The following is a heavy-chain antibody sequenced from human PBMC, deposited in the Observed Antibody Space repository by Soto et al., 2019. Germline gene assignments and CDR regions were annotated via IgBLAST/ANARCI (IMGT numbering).Heavy chain of an antibody. CDR3: ARFSSGWSPA. J-gene: IGHJ4*02. D-gene: IGHD6-19*01. V-gene: IGHV3-21*01. CDR1: GFTFSSYT. CDR2: ISSSSSYI. Sequence: EVQLVESGGGLVKPGGPLSLPCAASGFTFSSYTMNWVRQAPGKGLEWVSSISSSSSYIYNADSVKGRFTISRDNAKNSLYLQMNSLRAEDTAVYYCARFSSGWSPAWGQGTLVTVSS.